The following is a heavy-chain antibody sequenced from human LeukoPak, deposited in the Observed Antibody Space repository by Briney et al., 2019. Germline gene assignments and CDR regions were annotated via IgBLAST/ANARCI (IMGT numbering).Heavy chain of an antibody. D-gene: IGHD2-8*01. CDR2: ISAYNGNT. CDR1: GYTFTSYG. Sequence: ASVKVSCTASGYTFTSYGISWVRQAPGQGLEWMGWISAYNGNTNYAQKLQGRVTMTTDTSTSTAYMELRSLRSDDTAVYYCARLRDGVLTYGMDVWGQGTTVTVSS. CDR3: ARLRDGVLTYGMDV. J-gene: IGHJ6*02. V-gene: IGHV1-18*01.